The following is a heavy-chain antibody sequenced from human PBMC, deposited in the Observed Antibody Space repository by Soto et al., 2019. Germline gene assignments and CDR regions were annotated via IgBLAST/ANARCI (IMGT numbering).Heavy chain of an antibody. CDR2: ISGSGIST. Sequence: EVQLLESGGGLVQPGGSLRLSCAASGFTFSTFAMNWVRRAPGKGLEWVSGISGSGISTYYADSVKGRFTISRDNSKNTVSLQMNSLRAEDTAVYYCAKDALGGRFYFDYWGQGTLVTVSA. J-gene: IGHJ4*02. V-gene: IGHV3-23*01. CDR3: AKDALGGRFYFDY. CDR1: GFTFSTFA. D-gene: IGHD3-16*01.